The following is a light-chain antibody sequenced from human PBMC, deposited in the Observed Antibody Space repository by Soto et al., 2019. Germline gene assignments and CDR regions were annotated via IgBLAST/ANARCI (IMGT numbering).Light chain of an antibody. CDR2: GAS. V-gene: IGKV3-20*01. J-gene: IGKJ1*01. CDR3: QQYGSAPWT. CDR1: QSVSNSY. Sequence: EIVLTQSPGTLSLSPGERATLSCRASQSVSNSYLAWYQQKPGQAPRLLIYGASSRATGIPDRFSGSGSGTDLTLTISRLEPEDFAVYYCQQYGSAPWTFGQGTKVEIK.